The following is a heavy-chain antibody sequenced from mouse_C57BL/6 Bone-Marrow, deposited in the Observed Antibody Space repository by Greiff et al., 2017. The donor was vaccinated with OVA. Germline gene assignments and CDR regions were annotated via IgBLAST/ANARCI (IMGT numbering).Heavy chain of an antibody. D-gene: IGHD3-2*02. CDR3: TTSGGQARFAY. CDR2: IYPENGDT. J-gene: IGHJ3*01. Sequence: VQLQQSGAELVRPGASVKLSCTASGFNIKDDYMNWVKQRPEQGLEWIGWIYPENGDTEYASKFQGKATITADTSSNTAYLQLSSLTSEDTAVYYCTTSGGQARFAYWGQGTLVTVSA. CDR1: GFNIKDDY. V-gene: IGHV14-4*01.